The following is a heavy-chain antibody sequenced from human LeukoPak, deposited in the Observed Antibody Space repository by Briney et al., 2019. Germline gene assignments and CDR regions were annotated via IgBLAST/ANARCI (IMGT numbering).Heavy chain of an antibody. CDR2: IKQDGSEK. V-gene: IGHV3-7*04. Sequence: GGSLRLSCAASGFTFSNYWMSWVRQAPGKGLEWVANIKQDGSEKYYVDSVKGRFTISRDNAKNSLYLQMNSLRAEDTAVYYCARPADRGHYNWFDPWGQGTLVTVSS. CDR3: ARPADRGHYNWFDP. D-gene: IGHD3-10*01. CDR1: GFTFSNYW. J-gene: IGHJ5*02.